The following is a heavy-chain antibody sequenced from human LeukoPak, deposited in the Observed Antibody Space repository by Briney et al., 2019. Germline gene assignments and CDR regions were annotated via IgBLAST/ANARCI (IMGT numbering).Heavy chain of an antibody. V-gene: IGHV4-39*01. D-gene: IGHD1-1*01. J-gene: IGHJ4*02. CDR3: ATWRTAKTGFDY. Sequence: SETLSLTCTVSGGSISNNNYYWAWIRQPPGKGLECIGSIYYSGSPYYNPSLKSRVTVSVDTSKNQFSLRLSSVTAADTAVYYCATWRTAKTGFDYWGQGTLVTVSS. CDR1: GGSISNNNYY. CDR2: IYYSGSP.